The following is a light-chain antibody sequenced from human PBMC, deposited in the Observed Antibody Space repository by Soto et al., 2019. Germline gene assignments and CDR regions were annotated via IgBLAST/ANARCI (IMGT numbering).Light chain of an antibody. Sequence: EIVLTQSPATLSVSPGERATLSCRASQSVSSDLAWYQQKPGQAPRLLIYRASTRATGIPARFSGSGSGTEFTLAIRSLQSEDFEVYYCQQYNDWPLFGPGTKVDFK. CDR1: QSVSSD. J-gene: IGKJ3*01. CDR3: QQYNDWPL. V-gene: IGKV3-15*01. CDR2: RAS.